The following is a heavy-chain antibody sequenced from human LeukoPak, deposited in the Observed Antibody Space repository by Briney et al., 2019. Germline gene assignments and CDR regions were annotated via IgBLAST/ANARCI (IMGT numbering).Heavy chain of an antibody. Sequence: ASVKVSCKASGGTFSSYAISWVRQAPGQGLEWMGGIIPIFGTANYAQKFQGRVTITADKSTSTAYMELSSLRSEDTAVYYCARARVWSSGGLYFDYWGQGTLVTVSS. V-gene: IGHV1-69*06. CDR3: ARARVWSSGGLYFDY. D-gene: IGHD6-19*01. J-gene: IGHJ4*02. CDR1: GGTFSSYA. CDR2: IIPIFGTA.